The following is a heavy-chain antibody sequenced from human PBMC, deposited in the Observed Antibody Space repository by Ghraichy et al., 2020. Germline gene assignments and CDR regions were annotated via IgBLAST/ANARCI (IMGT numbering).Heavy chain of an antibody. CDR2: IRYDGSNK. D-gene: IGHD6-13*01. CDR3: ANERKGRVAASLVNY. V-gene: IGHV3-30*02. J-gene: IGHJ4*02. CDR1: GFTFSSYG. Sequence: GALRLSCAASGFTFSSYGMHWVRQAPGKGLEWVAFIRYDGSNKYYADSVKGRFTISRDNSKNTLYLQMNSLRAEDTAVYYCANERKGRVAASLVNYWGQGTLVTVSS.